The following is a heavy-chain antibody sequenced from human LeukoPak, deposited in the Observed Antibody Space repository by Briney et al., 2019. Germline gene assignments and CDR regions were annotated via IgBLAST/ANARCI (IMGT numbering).Heavy chain of an antibody. CDR2: INKDGGEK. J-gene: IGHJ4*02. V-gene: IGHV3-7*03. D-gene: IGHD1-26*01. CDR1: GFTFSSYW. CDR3: VKDSPPRYSGSPPAY. Sequence: GGSLRLSCAASGFTFSSYWMSWVRQAPGKGLEWVANINKDGGEKYYVDSVKGRFTISRDDAKNSLYLQMNSLRADDTAVYYCVKDSPPRYSGSPPAYWGQGTLVTVSS.